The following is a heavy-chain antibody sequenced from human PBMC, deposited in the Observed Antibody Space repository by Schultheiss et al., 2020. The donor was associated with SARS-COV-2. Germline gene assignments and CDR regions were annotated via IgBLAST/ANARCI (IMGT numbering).Heavy chain of an antibody. CDR1: GFTFSNYD. V-gene: IGHV3-15*01. Sequence: GESLKISCAASGFTFSNYDMHWVRQAPGKGLEWVGRIKSKTDGGTTDYAAPVKGRFTISRDDSKSIAYLQMNSLKTEDTAVCYCTRDLLVPAAKGYYYGMDVWGQGTTVTVSS. J-gene: IGHJ6*02. CDR3: TRDLLVPAAKGYYYGMDV. CDR2: IKSKTDGGTT. D-gene: IGHD2-2*01.